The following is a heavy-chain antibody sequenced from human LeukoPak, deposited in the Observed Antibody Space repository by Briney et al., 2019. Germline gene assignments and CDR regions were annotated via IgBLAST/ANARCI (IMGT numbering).Heavy chain of an antibody. Sequence: QTGGSLRLSCAASGFTFSSYAMQWVRQAPGKGLEWVAVISYDGSNKYYADSVKGRFTISRDNSKNTLYLQMNSLRAEDTAAYYCARDSPYSSSWYAIDYWGQGTLVTVSS. CDR1: GFTFSSYA. CDR2: ISYDGSNK. CDR3: ARDSPYSSSWYAIDY. D-gene: IGHD6-13*01. V-gene: IGHV3-30-3*01. J-gene: IGHJ4*02.